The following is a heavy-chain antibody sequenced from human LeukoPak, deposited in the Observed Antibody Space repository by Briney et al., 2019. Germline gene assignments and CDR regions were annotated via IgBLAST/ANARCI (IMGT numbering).Heavy chain of an antibody. V-gene: IGHV4-61*02. J-gene: IGHJ4*02. CDR2: IYTNGST. CDR3: ARVTTGGYYNC. Sequence: TSQTLSLTCTVSGVSISSGTYDWTWIRQPAGKGLEWIGRIYTNGSTNYNPSLKSRVTMSTDKSKDQSSLKLSSLTAAGTAVYYCARVTTGGYYNCWGQGTLVTVSS. D-gene: IGHD3-22*01. CDR1: GVSISSGTYD.